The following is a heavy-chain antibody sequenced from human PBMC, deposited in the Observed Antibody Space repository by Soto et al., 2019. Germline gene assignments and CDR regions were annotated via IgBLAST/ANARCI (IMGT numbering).Heavy chain of an antibody. CDR3: ARGVSSGYYYDSSGLGDWFDP. CDR1: GGSFSGCY. CDR2: INHSGST. V-gene: IGHV4-34*01. Sequence: SETLSLTCAVYGGSFSGCYWSWIRQPPGKGLEWIGEINHSGSTNYNPSLKSRVTISVDTSKNQFSLKLSSVNAADTAVYYCARGVSSGYYYDSSGLGDWFDPWGQGTLVTVSS. D-gene: IGHD3-22*01. J-gene: IGHJ5*02.